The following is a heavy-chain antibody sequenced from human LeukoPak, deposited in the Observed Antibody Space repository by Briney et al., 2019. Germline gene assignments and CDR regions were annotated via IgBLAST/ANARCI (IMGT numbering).Heavy chain of an antibody. V-gene: IGHV3-30-3*01. D-gene: IGHD3-22*01. CDR3: ASEKIGSSGLDY. Sequence: GGSLRLSCAASGFTFSSYAMHWVRQAPGKGLEWVALISYDGSNKYYADSVKGRFTISRDNSKNTLYLQMNSLRAEDTAVYYCASEKIGSSGLDYWGQGTLVTVSS. J-gene: IGHJ4*02. CDR2: ISYDGSNK. CDR1: GFTFSSYA.